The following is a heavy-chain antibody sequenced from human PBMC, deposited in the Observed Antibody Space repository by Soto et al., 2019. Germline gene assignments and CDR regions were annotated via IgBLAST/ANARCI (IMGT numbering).Heavy chain of an antibody. V-gene: IGHV4-4*07. Sequence: TLSLTCTVSGGSISSYYCSWIRQAAGKGLEWIGRIHTSGSPNYNPSLKSRVTMSADTSKNQFSLKLTSVTAADTAVYYCATGGTYFDYWGQGTLVTVSS. CDR3: ATGGTYFDY. CDR1: GGSISSYY. CDR2: IHTSGSP. J-gene: IGHJ4*02.